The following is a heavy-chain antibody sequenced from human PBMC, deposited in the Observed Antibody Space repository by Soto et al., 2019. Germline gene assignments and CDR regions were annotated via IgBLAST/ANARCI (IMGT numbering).Heavy chain of an antibody. V-gene: IGHV3-33*06. Sequence: GGSLRLSCAASGFTFSNYGMHWVRQAPGRGLDWLAAVWYEGSNKYYADSVEGRFTISRDNSKNTLYLQMNGLRAEDTAVYYCAKDTGSTAYLIDYWGQGT. CDR1: GFTFSNYG. J-gene: IGHJ4*02. D-gene: IGHD1-26*01. CDR3: AKDTGSTAYLIDY. CDR2: VWYEGSNK.